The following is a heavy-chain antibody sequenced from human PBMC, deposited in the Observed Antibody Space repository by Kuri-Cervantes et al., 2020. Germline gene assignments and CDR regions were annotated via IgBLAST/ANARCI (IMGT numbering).Heavy chain of an antibody. V-gene: IGHV4-4*02. Sequence: SETLSLTCAVSGGSISSSNWWSWVRQSPGKGLEWIGEISHSGSTNYNPSLKSRVTISVDTSKNQFSLKLSSVTAADTAVYYCARVFLGYGDYFDYWGQGTLVTVSS. D-gene: IGHD4-17*01. CDR1: GGSISSSNW. CDR3: ARVFLGYGDYFDY. CDR2: ISHSGST. J-gene: IGHJ4*02.